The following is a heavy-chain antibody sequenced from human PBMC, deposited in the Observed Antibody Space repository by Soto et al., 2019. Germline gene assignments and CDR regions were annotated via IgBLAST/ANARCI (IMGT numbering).Heavy chain of an antibody. CDR3: AKRTVGWYFDL. Sequence: EVQLLESGGGLVQPGGSLRLSCAASGFTFSSYAMSWVRQAPGKGLEWVSAISGSGGSTYYADSVKGRFTISRDNSKNTLSLQMNSMSDEDTAVYYCAKRTVGWYFDLWGRGTLVTVSS. D-gene: IGHD1-26*01. J-gene: IGHJ2*01. CDR2: ISGSGGST. CDR1: GFTFSSYA. V-gene: IGHV3-23*01.